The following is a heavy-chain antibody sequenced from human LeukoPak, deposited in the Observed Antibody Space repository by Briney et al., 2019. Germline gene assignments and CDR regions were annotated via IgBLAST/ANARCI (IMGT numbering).Heavy chain of an antibody. CDR3: AKVPTLYFATEPDPFDY. CDR2: IRYDGSNK. CDR1: GFTFSSYG. J-gene: IGHJ4*02. D-gene: IGHD3-9*01. Sequence: GGSLRLSCAASGFTFSSYGMHWVRQAPGKGLEWVAFIRYDGSNKFYADSVKGRFTISRDNSKNTLYLQMHSLGTEDTAVYYCAKVPTLYFATEPDPFDYWGQGTLVTVSS. V-gene: IGHV3-30*02.